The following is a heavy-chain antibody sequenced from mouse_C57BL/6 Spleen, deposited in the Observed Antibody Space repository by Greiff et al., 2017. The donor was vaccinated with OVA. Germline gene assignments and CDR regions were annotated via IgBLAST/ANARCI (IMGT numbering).Heavy chain of an antibody. CDR3: ARFGYYVWFDY. V-gene: IGHV5-16*01. CDR2: INYDGSST. D-gene: IGHD2-3*01. Sequence: EVMLVESEGGLVQPGSSMKLSCTASGFTFSDYYMAWVRQVPEKGLEWVANINYDGSSTYYLDSLKSRFIISRDNAKNILYLQMSSLKSEDTATYYCARFGYYVWFDYWGQGTTLTVSS. CDR1: GFTFSDYY. J-gene: IGHJ2*01.